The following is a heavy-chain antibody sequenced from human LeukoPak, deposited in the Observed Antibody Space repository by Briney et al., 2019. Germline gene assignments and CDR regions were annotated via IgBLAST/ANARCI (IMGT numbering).Heavy chain of an antibody. CDR3: ARDQGGGYSYGWQSFDY. CDR1: GFTFSSYS. CDR2: ISSSSSTI. V-gene: IGHV3-48*04. Sequence: QPGRSLRLSCAASGFTFSSYSMNWVRQAPGKGLEWVSYISSSSSTIYYAHPVKGRFTISRDNAKNSLYLQMNSLRAEDTAVYYCARDQGGGYSYGWQSFDYWGQGTLVTVSS. D-gene: IGHD5-18*01. J-gene: IGHJ4*02.